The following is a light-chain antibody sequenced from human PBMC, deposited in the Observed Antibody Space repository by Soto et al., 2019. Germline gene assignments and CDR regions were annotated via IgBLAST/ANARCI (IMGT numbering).Light chain of an antibody. CDR2: EVS. CDR1: SSDVGGYNY. V-gene: IGLV2-8*01. Sequence: QSVLTQPPSASGSPGQSVTISCTGTSSDVGGYNYVSWYQQHPGKAPKLMIYEVSKRPSGVPDRFSGSKSGNTASLNVSGLQAEDEADYYCSSYAGSNNLRVFGTGTKVTVL. CDR3: SSYAGSNNLRV. J-gene: IGLJ1*01.